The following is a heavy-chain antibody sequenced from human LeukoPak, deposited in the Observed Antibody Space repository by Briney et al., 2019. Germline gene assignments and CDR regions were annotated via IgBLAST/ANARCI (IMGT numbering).Heavy chain of an antibody. V-gene: IGHV3-15*01. J-gene: IGHJ3*02. D-gene: IGHD2-2*01. CDR1: GFTFSNAW. Sequence: GGSLRLSCAASGFTFSNAWMSWVRQAPGKGLESGGGIKSKTDGGATDYAAPVKGRFTISRDDSKNTLYLQMNSLKPEDTAVYHCTTDCSRTTCYDIWGQGTMVTVSS. CDR2: IKSKTDGGAT. CDR3: TTDCSRTTCYDI.